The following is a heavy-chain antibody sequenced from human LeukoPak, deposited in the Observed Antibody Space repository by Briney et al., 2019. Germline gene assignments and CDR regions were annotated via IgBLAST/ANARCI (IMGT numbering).Heavy chain of an antibody. CDR3: ARSGWPAAYYFDY. J-gene: IGHJ4*02. CDR2: IYYSGST. CDR1: GGSISSYY. D-gene: IGHD6-19*01. Sequence: SETLSLTCTVSGGSISSYYWSWIRQPPGKGLEWIGYIYYSGSTNYNPSLKSRVTISVDTSKNQFSLKLSSVTAADTAVYYCARSGWPAAYYFDYWGQGTLVTVSS. V-gene: IGHV4-59*01.